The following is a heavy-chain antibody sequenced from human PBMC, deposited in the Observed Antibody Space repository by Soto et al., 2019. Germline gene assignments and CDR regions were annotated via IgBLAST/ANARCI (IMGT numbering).Heavy chain of an antibody. CDR1: GGSFSGYY. V-gene: IGHV4-34*01. Sequence: PSETLSLTCAVYGGSFSGYYWSWIRQPPGKGLEWIGEINHSGSTNYNPSLKSRVTISVDTSKNQFSLKLSSVTAADTAVYYCARRAYSYGYYTYCYYYYGMDVWGQGTTVTVSS. J-gene: IGHJ6*02. CDR2: INHSGST. D-gene: IGHD5-18*01. CDR3: ARRAYSYGYYTYCYYYYGMDV.